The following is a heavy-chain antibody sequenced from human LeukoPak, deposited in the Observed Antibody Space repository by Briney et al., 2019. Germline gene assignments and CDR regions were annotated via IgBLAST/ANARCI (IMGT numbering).Heavy chain of an antibody. Sequence: SETLSLTCAVYGGSFSGYYWSWIRQPPGKGLEWIGEINHSGSTNYNPSLKSRVTISVDTSKNQFSLKLSSVTAADTAVYYCARDQPLYYYDSSGYYYEWNAFDIWGQGTMVTVSS. V-gene: IGHV4-34*01. J-gene: IGHJ3*02. D-gene: IGHD3-22*01. CDR3: ARDQPLYYYDSSGYYYEWNAFDI. CDR1: GGSFSGYY. CDR2: INHSGST.